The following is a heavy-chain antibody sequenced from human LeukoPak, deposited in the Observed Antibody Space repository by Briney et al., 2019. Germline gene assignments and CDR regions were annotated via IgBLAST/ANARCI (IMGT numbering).Heavy chain of an antibody. CDR1: GFTFSNFI. CDR2: ISSSSSYI. D-gene: IGHD3-3*01. CDR3: ARAGDFSYYDFWGGAGGDYYYYMDV. Sequence: GGSLRLSCAASGFTFSNFIMNWVRQAPGKGLEWVSSISSSSSYIYYADSVKGRFTISRDNAKNSLYPQMNSLRAEDTAVYYCARAGDFSYYDFWGGAGGDYYYYMDVWGKGTTVTVSS. V-gene: IGHV3-21*01. J-gene: IGHJ6*03.